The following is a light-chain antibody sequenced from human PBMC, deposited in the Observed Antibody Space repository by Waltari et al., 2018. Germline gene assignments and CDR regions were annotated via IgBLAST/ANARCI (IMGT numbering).Light chain of an antibody. CDR2: DAS. Sequence: DIQMTQSPSSLSASVGDRVTITCQASQDISIYLNWYQQKPGKAPKLLIFDASNLETGVPSRFSGSGSGSDFTFPISSLQPEDFATYYCQQRDNLPLTFGGGTKVEIK. J-gene: IGKJ4*01. V-gene: IGKV1-33*01. CDR1: QDISIY. CDR3: QQRDNLPLT.